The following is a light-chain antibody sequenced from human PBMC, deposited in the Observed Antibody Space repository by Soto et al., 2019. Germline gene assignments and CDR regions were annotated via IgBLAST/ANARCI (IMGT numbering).Light chain of an antibody. V-gene: IGKV1-5*03. Sequence: DIQMTQSPSTLSASVGDRVTITCRASQSINSWLAWYQQKPGKAPKLLIYKASNLESGVPSRFSGSGSGTEFTLTISSLQPDDFATYYCQQYNSYPLTFGPGTKVDIK. J-gene: IGKJ3*01. CDR1: QSINSW. CDR3: QQYNSYPLT. CDR2: KAS.